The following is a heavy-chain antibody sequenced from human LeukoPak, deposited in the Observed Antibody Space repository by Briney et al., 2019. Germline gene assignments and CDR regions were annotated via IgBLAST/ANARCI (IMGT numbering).Heavy chain of an antibody. V-gene: IGHV3-23*01. D-gene: IGHD3-3*01. Sequence: GGSLRLSCAASGLAFSSYAMSWVRQPPGKGLEWVSTISVASITFYADSVKGRFTISRDNSRNTVYLQMTSLRADDTAVCYCADYGVSGVRNNFYWGLGTLVTVSS. J-gene: IGHJ4*02. CDR2: ISVASIT. CDR1: GLAFSSYA. CDR3: ADYGVSGVRNNFY.